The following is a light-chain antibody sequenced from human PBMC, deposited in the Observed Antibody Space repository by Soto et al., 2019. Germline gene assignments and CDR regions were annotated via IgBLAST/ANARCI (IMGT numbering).Light chain of an antibody. CDR3: QQYNNWPTWT. CDR2: GAS. V-gene: IGKV3-15*01. Sequence: EIGMTQSPATLSVSPGERVTLSVRARQSVGSNLAWYQQKPGQAPRLLIYGASTRATGIPARFSGSGSETEFTLTISSLQAEDSAVYFCQQYNNWPTWTFGQGTKVDIK. CDR1: QSVGSN. J-gene: IGKJ1*01.